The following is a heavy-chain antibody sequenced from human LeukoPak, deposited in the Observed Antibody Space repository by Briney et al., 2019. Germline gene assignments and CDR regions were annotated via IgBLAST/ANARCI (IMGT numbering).Heavy chain of an antibody. J-gene: IGHJ4*02. Sequence: ASVEVSCKASGYTFTSYGISWVRQAPGQGLEWMGWISAYNGNTNYAQKLQGRVTMTTDTSTSTAYMELRSLRSDDTAVYYCARVEAVCGGDCFSDYWGQGTLVTVSS. CDR3: ARVEAVCGGDCFSDY. CDR2: ISAYNGNT. D-gene: IGHD2-21*02. V-gene: IGHV1-18*01. CDR1: GYTFTSYG.